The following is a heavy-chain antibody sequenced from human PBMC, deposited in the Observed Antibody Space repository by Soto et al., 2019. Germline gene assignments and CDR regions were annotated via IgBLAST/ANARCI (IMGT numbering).Heavy chain of an antibody. Sequence: GASVKVSCKASGFTFTGYYIHWVRQAPGQGLEWMGWINPNSGGINYAQNFQGRVTMTRDTSSNTAYMELSRLRSDDTAVYYCARDFSWIQPTYDYYYFDMDVWGQGTTVTVSS. CDR1: GFTFTGYY. CDR3: ARDFSWIQPTYDYYYFDMDV. J-gene: IGHJ6*02. V-gene: IGHV1-2*02. CDR2: INPNSGGI. D-gene: IGHD5-18*01.